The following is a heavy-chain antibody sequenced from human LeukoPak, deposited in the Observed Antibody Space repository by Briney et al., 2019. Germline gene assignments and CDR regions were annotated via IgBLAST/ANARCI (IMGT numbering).Heavy chain of an antibody. CDR2: MSGSGGST. D-gene: IGHD6-13*01. CDR1: GFTFSSYA. Sequence: PGGSLRLSCAASGFTFSSYAMSWVRQAPGKGLEWVSAMSGSGGSTYYADSVKGRFTISRDNSKNTLYLQMNSLRAEDTAVYYCAKVGSPYSSLGWFDPWGQGTLVTVSS. CDR3: AKVGSPYSSLGWFDP. V-gene: IGHV3-23*01. J-gene: IGHJ5*02.